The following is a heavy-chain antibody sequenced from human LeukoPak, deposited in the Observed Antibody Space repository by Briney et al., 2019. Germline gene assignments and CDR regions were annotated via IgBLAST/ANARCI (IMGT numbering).Heavy chain of an antibody. Sequence: GSLRLSCAASGFSFSTHTMNWVRQAPGKGLEWVSSITSTSSYIFYADSVKGRFTISRDNPKNSLYLQMNSLSAEDTAVYYCARECGSDVYYYYGMDVWGQGTTVTVSS. CDR2: ITSTSSYI. V-gene: IGHV3-21*01. CDR1: GFSFSTHT. CDR3: ARECGSDVYYYYGMDV. D-gene: IGHD1-26*01. J-gene: IGHJ6*02.